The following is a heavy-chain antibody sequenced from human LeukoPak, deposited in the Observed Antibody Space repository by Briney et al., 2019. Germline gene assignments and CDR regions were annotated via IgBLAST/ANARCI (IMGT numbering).Heavy chain of an antibody. CDR1: GFTFSSYW. J-gene: IGHJ4*02. Sequence: GGSLRLSCAASGFTFSSYWMHWVRQAPGKGLVWVSRINSDGSSATYADSVKGRFTISRDNAKNTLYLQMNSLRAEDTAVYYCAREYSSSRYFDYWGQGTLVTVSS. CDR3: AREYSSSRYFDY. CDR2: INSDGSSA. D-gene: IGHD6-6*01. V-gene: IGHV3-74*01.